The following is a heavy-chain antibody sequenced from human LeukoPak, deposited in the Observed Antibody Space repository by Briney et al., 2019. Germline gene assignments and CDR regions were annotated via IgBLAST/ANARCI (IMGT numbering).Heavy chain of an antibody. CDR3: AKDRSMWFGETGVDY. V-gene: IGHV3-23*01. CDR1: GFTFSNYA. CDR2: ISGSGGRT. J-gene: IGHJ4*02. Sequence: GGSLRLSCAASGFTFSNYAMNWVRQAPGKGLEWVSSISGSGGRTYYADSVKGRFTISRDNSKNTLYVQMNSLRAEDTAVYYCAKDRSMWFGETGVDYWGQGTLVTVSS. D-gene: IGHD3-10*01.